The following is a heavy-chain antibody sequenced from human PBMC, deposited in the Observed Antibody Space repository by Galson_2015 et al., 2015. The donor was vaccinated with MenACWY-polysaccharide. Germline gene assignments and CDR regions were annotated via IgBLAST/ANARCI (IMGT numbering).Heavy chain of an antibody. Sequence: CLRLSCAASGFTFNTYPMTWVRQAPGKGLEWVSGISFSGGSTCYADSVKGRFTISRDNSKNTLYLQMKSLRAEDTAIYYCAKGRRDCSGANCNNFDYWGQGTLVTVSS. V-gene: IGHV3-23*01. J-gene: IGHJ4*02. CDR3: AKGRRDCSGANCNNFDY. CDR2: ISFSGGST. CDR1: GFTFNTYP. D-gene: IGHD2-15*01.